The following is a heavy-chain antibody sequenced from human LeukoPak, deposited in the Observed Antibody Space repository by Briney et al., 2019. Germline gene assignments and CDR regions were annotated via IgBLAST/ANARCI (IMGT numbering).Heavy chain of an antibody. D-gene: IGHD1-7*01. J-gene: IGHJ3*02. CDR1: GVTFSSYS. V-gene: IGHV3-21*01. Sequence: GGSLRLSCAASGVTFSSYSMNWVRQAPGKGLEWVSSISSSSSYIYYADSVKGRFTISRDNAKNSLYLQMNSLRAEDTAVYYCTRHRRNFSAKDAFDIWGQGTMVTVSS. CDR3: TRHRRNFSAKDAFDI. CDR2: ISSSSSYI.